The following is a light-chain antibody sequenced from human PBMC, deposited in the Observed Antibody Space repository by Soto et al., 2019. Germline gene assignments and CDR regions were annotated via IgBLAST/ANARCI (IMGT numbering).Light chain of an antibody. J-gene: IGLJ3*02. CDR2: EVT. CDR1: SSDLGRYNR. V-gene: IGLV2-18*02. CDR3: GSHAGNSNLV. Sequence: QSALTQPPSVSGSPGQSVTISCTGTSSDLGRYNRVSWYQQPPGTAPKLLIYEVTKRPSGVPDRFSGSKSGNTASLTVSGLQTEDEADYYCGSHAGNSNLVFGGGTKLTVL.